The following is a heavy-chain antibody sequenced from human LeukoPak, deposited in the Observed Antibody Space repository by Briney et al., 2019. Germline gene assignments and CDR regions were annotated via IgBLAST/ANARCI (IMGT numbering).Heavy chain of an antibody. CDR3: AKEGYSSSWSWFDY. Sequence: GGSLRLSCAASGFTFSSYAMSWVRQAPWEGLEWVSAISGSGGSTYYADSVKGRFTISRDNSKNTLYLQMNSLRAEDTAVYYCAKEGYSSSWSWFDYWGQGTLVTVSS. CDR2: ISGSGGST. D-gene: IGHD6-13*01. V-gene: IGHV3-23*01. CDR1: GFTFSSYA. J-gene: IGHJ4*02.